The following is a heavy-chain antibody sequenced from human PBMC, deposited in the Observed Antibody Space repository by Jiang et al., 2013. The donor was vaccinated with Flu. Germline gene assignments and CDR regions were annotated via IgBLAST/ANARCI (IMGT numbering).Heavy chain of an antibody. CDR3: ARDLIEQLVLDY. V-gene: IGHV1-69*04. J-gene: IGHJ4*02. CDR2: IIPILGIA. Sequence: SGAEVKKPGSSVKVSCKASGGTFSSYAISWVRQAPGQGLEWMGRIIPILGIANYAQKFQGRVTITADKSTSTAYMELSSLRSEDTAVYYCARDLIEQLVLDYWGQGTLVTVSS. CDR1: GGTFSSYA. D-gene: IGHD6-13*01.